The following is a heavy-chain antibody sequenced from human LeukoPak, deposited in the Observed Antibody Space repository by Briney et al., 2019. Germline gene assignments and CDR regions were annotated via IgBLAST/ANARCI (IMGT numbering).Heavy chain of an antibody. CDR2: ISNQGTT. V-gene: IGHV3-53*01. CDR1: GFSVSTNY. CDR3: ARDNTISGHYEVGY. Sequence: HPGGSLRLSCAASGFSVSTNYMIWVRQAPGRGLECVSVISNQGTTYYADSVKGRFSISRDNSKNTLFLQMNSLRAEDTAVYYCARDNTISGHYEVGYWGQGTLVTVSP. J-gene: IGHJ4*02. D-gene: IGHD3-3*01.